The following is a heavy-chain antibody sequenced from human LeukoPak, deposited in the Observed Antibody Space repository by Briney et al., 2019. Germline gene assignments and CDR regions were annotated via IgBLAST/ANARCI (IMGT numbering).Heavy chain of an antibody. CDR2: ISSSSSTI. D-gene: IGHD2-2*01. J-gene: IGHJ3*02. V-gene: IGHV3-48*01. Sequence: VGSLRLSCAASGFTFSSYSMNWVRQAPGKGLEWVSYISSSSSTIYYADSVKGRFTISRDNAKNSLYLQMNSLRAEDTAVYYCARAGEVPAAIRDAFDIWGQGTMVTVSS. CDR1: GFTFSSYS. CDR3: ARAGEVPAAIRDAFDI.